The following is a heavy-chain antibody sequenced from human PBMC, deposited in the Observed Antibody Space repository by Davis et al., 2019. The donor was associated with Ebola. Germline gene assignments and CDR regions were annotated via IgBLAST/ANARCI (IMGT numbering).Heavy chain of an antibody. CDR1: GGSISSYY. CDR3: ARGGGRSGWYGWYFDL. D-gene: IGHD6-19*01. V-gene: IGHV4-59*01. Sequence: SETLSLTCTVSGGSISSYYWSWIRQPPGKGLEWIGYIYYSGSTNYNPSLKSRVTISVDTSKNQFSLKLSSVTAADTAVYYCARGGGRSGWYGWYFDLWGRGTLVTVSS. CDR2: IYYSGST. J-gene: IGHJ2*01.